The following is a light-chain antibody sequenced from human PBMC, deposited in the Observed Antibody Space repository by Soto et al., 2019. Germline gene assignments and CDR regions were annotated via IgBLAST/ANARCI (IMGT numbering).Light chain of an antibody. J-gene: IGKJ1*01. CDR2: DVS. CDR3: HQYGIPPT. V-gene: IGKV3-20*01. Sequence: ENVLTQSPGTLSLSPGERATLSCRSSQIVSASYLAWYQKKPGQAPMLLIYDVSSRATGIPDRFSGSGSGTDFTLTINRLEPEDFAVYYCHQYGIPPTLGQETKVDIK. CDR1: QIVSASY.